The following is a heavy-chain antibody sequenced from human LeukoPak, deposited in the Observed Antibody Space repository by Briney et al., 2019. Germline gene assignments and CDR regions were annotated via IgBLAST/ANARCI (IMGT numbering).Heavy chain of an antibody. CDR3: ARGEYGNQRSNNWFDP. Sequence: SETLSLTCAVYGESFNGYYWSWLRQPPGKGLEWIGEISHRGSTNYNPSLRSRVTISIDTSKNQFSLKLSSVTAADTAVYYCARGEYGNQRSNNWFDPWGQGTLVTVSS. V-gene: IGHV4-34*01. D-gene: IGHD4-17*01. CDR2: ISHRGST. CDR1: GESFNGYY. J-gene: IGHJ5*02.